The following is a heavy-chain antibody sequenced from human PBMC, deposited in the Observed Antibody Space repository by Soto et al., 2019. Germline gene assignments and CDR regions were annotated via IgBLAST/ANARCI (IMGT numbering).Heavy chain of an antibody. Sequence: GGSLRLSCAGSGFPFSNAWINWVRHVPGKGLEWVGRIKSRALGGTTDFAAPVRGRFAITRDDSRNVAYMQMNSLHTEDTAVYYCTTDSYSSMLLVRFDYWGHGSLVTVST. V-gene: IGHV3-15*07. D-gene: IGHD2-15*01. J-gene: IGHJ4*01. CDR2: IKSRALGGTT. CDR3: TTDSYSSMLLVRFDY. CDR1: GFPFSNAW.